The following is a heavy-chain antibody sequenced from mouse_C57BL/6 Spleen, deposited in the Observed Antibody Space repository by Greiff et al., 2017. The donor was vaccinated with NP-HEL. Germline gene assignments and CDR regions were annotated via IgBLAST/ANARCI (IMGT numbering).Heavy chain of an antibody. CDR3: ARGGIYYDYDGYAMDY. J-gene: IGHJ4*01. CDR1: GYTFTSYW. D-gene: IGHD2-4*01. Sequence: VQLQQPGTELVKPGASVKLSCKASGYTFTSYWMHWVKQRPGQGLEWIGNINPSNGGTNYNEKFKSKATLTVDKSSSTAYMQLSSLTSEDSAVYYCARGGIYYDYDGYAMDYWGQGTSVTVSS. V-gene: IGHV1-53*01. CDR2: INPSNGGT.